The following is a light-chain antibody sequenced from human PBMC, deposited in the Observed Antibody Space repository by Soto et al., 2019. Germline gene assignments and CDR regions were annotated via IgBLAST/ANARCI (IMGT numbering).Light chain of an antibody. CDR3: QQYGSSGT. CDR1: QSVSSN. V-gene: IGKV3-20*01. CDR2: DAS. Sequence: EIVMTHSPATLSVSPGEGATLSFRASQSVSSNLAWHQQKPGQAPRLLIYDASNRAPGIPARFSGSGSGTDFTLTISRLEPEDFAVYYCQQYGSSGTFGQGTKVDIK. J-gene: IGKJ1*01.